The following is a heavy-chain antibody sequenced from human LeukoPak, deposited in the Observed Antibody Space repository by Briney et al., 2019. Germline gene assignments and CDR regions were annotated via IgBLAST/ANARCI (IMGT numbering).Heavy chain of an antibody. CDR1: GFTFDDYG. V-gene: IGHV3-11*04. CDR2: ISSSGSTI. CDR3: ARSLGSGYFDY. D-gene: IGHD7-27*01. J-gene: IGHJ4*02. Sequence: GGSLRLSCAASGFTFDDYGKSWVRQAPGKGLEWVSYISSSGSTIYYADSVKGRFTIARSNAKNSLYLQMNSLRAEDTAVYYCARSLGSGYFDYWGQGTLVTVSS.